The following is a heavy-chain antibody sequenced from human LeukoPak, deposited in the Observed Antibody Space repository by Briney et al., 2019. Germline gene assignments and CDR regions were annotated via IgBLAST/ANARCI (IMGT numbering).Heavy chain of an antibody. D-gene: IGHD4-23*01. CDR1: GFTFSSYG. CDR3: AKPEENTVVSDAEYFQH. CDR2: ISYDGSNK. V-gene: IGHV3-30*18. J-gene: IGHJ1*01. Sequence: PGGSLRLSCAASGFTFSSYGMHWVRQAPGKGLEWVAVISYDGSNKYYADSVKGRFTISRDNSKNTLYLQMNSLRAEDTAVYYCAKPEENTVVSDAEYFQHWGQGTLVTVSS.